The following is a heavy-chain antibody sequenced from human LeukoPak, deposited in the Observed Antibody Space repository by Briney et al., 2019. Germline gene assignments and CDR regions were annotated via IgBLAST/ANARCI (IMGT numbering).Heavy chain of an antibody. CDR1: GGSISSGSYY. J-gene: IGHJ5*02. V-gene: IGHV4-61*02. CDR2: IYTSGST. CDR3: ARDYSSGYYYGLGWFDP. Sequence: NPSQTLSLTCTVSGGSISSGSYYWSWIRQPAGKGLEWIGRIYTSGSTNYIPSLKSRVTISVDTSKNQFSLKLSSVTAADTAVYYCARDYSSGYYYGLGWFDPWGQGTLVTVSS. D-gene: IGHD3-22*01.